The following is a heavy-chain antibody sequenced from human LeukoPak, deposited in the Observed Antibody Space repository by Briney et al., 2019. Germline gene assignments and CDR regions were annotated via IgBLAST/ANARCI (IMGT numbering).Heavy chain of an antibody. Sequence: GGSLRLSCAASGFTFTTFAMHWVRQAPGKGLEWVAVISYDGSDKYYADSVKGRFTISRDNSKNTLFLQMNSLRAEDTAVYFCARDVGGGDTFDSWGQGTLVTVSS. V-gene: IGHV3-30*04. CDR3: ARDVGGGDTFDS. CDR1: GFTFTTFA. D-gene: IGHD2-21*02. J-gene: IGHJ4*02. CDR2: ISYDGSDK.